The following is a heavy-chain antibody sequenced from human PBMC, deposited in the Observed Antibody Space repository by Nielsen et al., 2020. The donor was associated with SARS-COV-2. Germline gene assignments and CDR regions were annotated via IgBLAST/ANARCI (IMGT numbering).Heavy chain of an antibody. CDR2: ISSSSSTI. V-gene: IGHV3-48*01. Sequence: GESLKLSCAASGFTFSSYSMNWVRQAPGKGLEWDSYISSSSSTIYYADSVKGRFTISRDNAKNSLYLQMNSLRAEDTAVYYCARDSSGWYALTTYYYYGMDVWGQGTTVTVSS. CDR1: GFTFSSYS. J-gene: IGHJ6*02. CDR3: ARDSSGWYALTTYYYYGMDV. D-gene: IGHD6-19*01.